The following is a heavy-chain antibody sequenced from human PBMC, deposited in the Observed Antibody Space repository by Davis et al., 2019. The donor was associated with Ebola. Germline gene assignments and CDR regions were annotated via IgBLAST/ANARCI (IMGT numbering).Heavy chain of an antibody. V-gene: IGHV3-73*01. CDR1: GFTFSGSA. CDR3: TLTVTPLDY. D-gene: IGHD4-17*01. Sequence: GGSLRLSCAASGFTFSGSAMHWVRQASGKGLEWVGRIRSKANSYATAYAASVKGRFTISRDDSKNTAYLQMNSLKTEDTAVYYCTLTVTPLDYWGQGTLVTVSS. J-gene: IGHJ4*02. CDR2: IRSKANSYAT.